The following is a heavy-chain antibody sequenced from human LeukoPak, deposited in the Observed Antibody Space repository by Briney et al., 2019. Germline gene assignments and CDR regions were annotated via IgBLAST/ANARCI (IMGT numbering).Heavy chain of an antibody. J-gene: IGHJ4*02. CDR1: GFTFVSYW. CDR3: ARDAPGNTALDY. V-gene: IGHV3-74*01. CDR2: INGYGSST. D-gene: IGHD5-18*01. Sequence: GGSLRLSCAASGFTFVSYWMHWVRQAPGKGLVWVSRINGYGSSTDFADSVKGRFTISRDSAKNTLYLQMNSLRAEDTAVYYCARDAPGNTALDYWGQGTLVTVSS.